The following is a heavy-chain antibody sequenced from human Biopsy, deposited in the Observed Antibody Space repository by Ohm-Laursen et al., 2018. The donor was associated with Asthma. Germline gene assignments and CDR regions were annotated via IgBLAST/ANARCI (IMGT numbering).Heavy chain of an antibody. V-gene: IGHV3-30*18. CDR1: GFRFPIYG. D-gene: IGHD1-20*01. CDR2: IAYDGSKK. J-gene: IGHJ6*02. CDR3: AKGRYKWNDGYYGLDV. Sequence: SLRLSCAASGFRFPIYGMNWVRQAPGKGLEWVAVIAYDGSKKYYADSVKGRFTISRDNSKNTLYLQMNSLRGEDTAVYYCAKGRYKWNDGYYGLDVWGQGTTVTVSS.